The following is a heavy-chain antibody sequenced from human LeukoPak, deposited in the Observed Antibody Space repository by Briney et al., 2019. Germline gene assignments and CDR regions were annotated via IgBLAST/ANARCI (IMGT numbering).Heavy chain of an antibody. Sequence: ASVRVSCKASGYTFTGYYMHWVRQAPGQGLEWMGWINPNSGDTKYAQKFQGRVTMTRDTSISTLYMELSRLRSDDMAVYYCARDDILDYWGQGTLVTVSS. CDR2: INPNSGDT. V-gene: IGHV1-2*02. CDR3: ARDDILDY. D-gene: IGHD3-9*01. J-gene: IGHJ4*02. CDR1: GYTFTGYY.